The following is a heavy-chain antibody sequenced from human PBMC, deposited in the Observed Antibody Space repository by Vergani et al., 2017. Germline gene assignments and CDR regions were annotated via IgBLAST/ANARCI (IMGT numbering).Heavy chain of an antibody. V-gene: IGHV1-69*01. J-gene: IGHJ6*03. CDR3: AMAICYDQYYYYYYSLDV. D-gene: IGHD2-2*01. CDR1: GGTFSSYA. Sequence: QVQLVQSGAEVKKPGSSVKVSCKASGGTFSSYAISWVRQAPGQGLEWMGGIIPIFGTANYAQKFKGRVTITADETTSTAYMELSSLRSEDTAVYYCAMAICYDQYYYYYYSLDVWGKGTTVTVSS. CDR2: IIPIFGTA.